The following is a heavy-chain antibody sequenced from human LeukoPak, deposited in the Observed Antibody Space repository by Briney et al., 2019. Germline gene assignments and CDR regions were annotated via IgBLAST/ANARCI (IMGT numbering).Heavy chain of an antibody. D-gene: IGHD2-2*01. CDR2: IIPIFGTA. J-gene: IGHJ5*02. V-gene: IGHV1-69*05. CDR1: GGTFSSYA. CDR3: ARGRRQLAHNWFDP. Sequence: SVKVSCKASGGTFSSYAISWVRQAPGQGLEWMGRIIPIFGTANYAQKFQGRVTITTDESTSTAYMELSSLRSEDPAVYYCARGRRQLAHNWFDPWGQGTLVTVSS.